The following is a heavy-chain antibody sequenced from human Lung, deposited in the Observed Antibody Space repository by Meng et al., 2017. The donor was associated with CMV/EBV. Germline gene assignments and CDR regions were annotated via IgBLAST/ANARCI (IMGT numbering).Heavy chain of an antibody. CDR1: GFTFDDYA. CDR3: AKGSGGVYYYYGMDV. Sequence: GGSLRLSCAASGFTFDDYAMHWVRQAPGKGLEWVSGISWISGSIGYADSVKGRFTISRDNAKDSLYLQMNSLRAEDTALYYCAKGSGGVYYYYGMDVWGQGXTVTVSS. CDR2: ISWISGSI. D-gene: IGHD2-8*02. V-gene: IGHV3-9*01. J-gene: IGHJ6*02.